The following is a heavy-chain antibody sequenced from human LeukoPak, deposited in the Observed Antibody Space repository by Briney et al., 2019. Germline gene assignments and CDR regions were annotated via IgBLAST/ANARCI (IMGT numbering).Heavy chain of an antibody. D-gene: IGHD1-26*01. J-gene: IGHJ4*02. Sequence: GGSLRLSCAASGFTFSSYAMSWVRQAPGKGLEWVSAISGSGGSTYYADSVKGRFTISRDNSKNTLYLQMNSLRAEDSAVYYCAKKYSGSYYEVPIDYWGQGTLVTVSS. CDR1: GFTFSSYA. CDR2: ISGSGGST. V-gene: IGHV3-23*01. CDR3: AKKYSGSYYEVPIDY.